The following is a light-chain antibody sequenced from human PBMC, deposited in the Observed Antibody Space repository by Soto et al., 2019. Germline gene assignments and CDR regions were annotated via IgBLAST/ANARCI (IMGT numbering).Light chain of an antibody. CDR1: SSDVGAYHY. V-gene: IGLV2-14*01. J-gene: IGLJ1*01. CDR2: QVT. Sequence: QSVLTQPASVSGSPGQSITISCTGTSSDVGAYHYVSWHQHHPGKAPKLMIYQVTNRPSGVSDRFSGSKSGNTASLTISGLRADDEADYYCTSYSSTDTFYVFGTGTKLTVL. CDR3: TSYSSTDTFYV.